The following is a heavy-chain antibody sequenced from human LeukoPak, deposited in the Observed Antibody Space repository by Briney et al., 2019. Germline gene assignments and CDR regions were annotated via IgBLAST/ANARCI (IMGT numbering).Heavy chain of an antibody. D-gene: IGHD3-16*01. Sequence: ASVKVSCKAFGYTFTSYYMHWVRQAPGQGLEWMGIINPSGGSTSYAQKFQGRVTMTRDMSTSTVYMELSSLRSEDTAVYYCARDGGYNWFDPWGQGTLVTVSS. J-gene: IGHJ5*02. CDR3: ARDGGYNWFDP. V-gene: IGHV1-46*01. CDR2: INPSGGST. CDR1: GYTFTSYY.